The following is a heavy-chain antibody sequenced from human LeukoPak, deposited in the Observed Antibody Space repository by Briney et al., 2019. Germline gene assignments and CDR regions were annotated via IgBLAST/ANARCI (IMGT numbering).Heavy chain of an antibody. V-gene: IGHV4-59*01. J-gene: IGHJ4*02. CDR2: IYYSGTT. CDR3: ARLRGSYFPDY. Sequence: SETLSLTCTVSGDSISGYYCTWIRQPPGKGLEWIGYIYYSGTTNYNPSLKSRLTISVDTSKNQFSLKLCSVTAADTAVYYCARLRGSYFPDYWGQGFLVTVSS. CDR1: GDSISGYY. D-gene: IGHD1-26*01.